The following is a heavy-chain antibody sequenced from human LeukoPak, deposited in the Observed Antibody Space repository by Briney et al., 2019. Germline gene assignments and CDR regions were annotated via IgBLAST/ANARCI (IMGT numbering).Heavy chain of an antibody. CDR3: ARDSATFYFDY. CDR1: GGSFSGYY. J-gene: IGHJ4*02. CDR2: INHSGST. Sequence: SETLSLTCAVYGGSFSGYYWSWIRQPPGKGLEWIGEINHSGSTNYNPSLKSRVTISVDTSKSQFSLKLSSVTAADTAVYYCARDSATFYFDYWGQGTLVTVSS. V-gene: IGHV4-34*01.